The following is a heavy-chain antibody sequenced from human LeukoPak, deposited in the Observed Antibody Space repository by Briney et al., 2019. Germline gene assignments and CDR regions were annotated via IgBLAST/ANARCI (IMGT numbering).Heavy chain of an antibody. D-gene: IGHD2-2*01. Sequence: GGSLRLSCAASGITLSDFWFSWVRQAPGKGLEWVAFVRSDGDIKYYADSVKGRFIISRDNSRTTLHLQMNSLRAEDTAVYHCAKDLPAAYFHYWGQGTLVTVSS. CDR2: VRSDGDIK. CDR3: AKDLPAAYFHY. V-gene: IGHV3-30*02. CDR1: GITLSDFW. J-gene: IGHJ4*02.